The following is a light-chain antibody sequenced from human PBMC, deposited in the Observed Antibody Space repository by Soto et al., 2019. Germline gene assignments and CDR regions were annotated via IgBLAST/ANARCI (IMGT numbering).Light chain of an antibody. CDR2: RND. V-gene: IGLV1-44*01. J-gene: IGLJ2*01. CDR3: AAWDDGLVGSVV. Sequence: QSVLTQPPSASGTTGQRVTISCSGSSSNIGRNTVNWYQQFPGTAPQLLIYRNDQRPSGVPDRFSGSKSGTSASLTITGLQSDDEADYYCAAWDDGLVGSVVFGGGTKLTVL. CDR1: SSNIGRNT.